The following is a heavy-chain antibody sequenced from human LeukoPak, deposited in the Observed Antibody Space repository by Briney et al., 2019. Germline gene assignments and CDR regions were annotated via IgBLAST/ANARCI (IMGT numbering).Heavy chain of an antibody. D-gene: IGHD4-23*01. J-gene: IGHJ4*02. CDR2: ISYDGSNK. CDR1: RFTFSDYG. Sequence: GRSLRLSCAASRFTFSDYGMHWVRQAPGKGLEWVAVISYDGSNKYYADSVKGRFTISRDNSKNTLYLQMNSLRAEDTAVYYCVCNGGNTPLFDYWGQGTLVTVSS. CDR3: VCNGGNTPLFDY. V-gene: IGHV3-30*03.